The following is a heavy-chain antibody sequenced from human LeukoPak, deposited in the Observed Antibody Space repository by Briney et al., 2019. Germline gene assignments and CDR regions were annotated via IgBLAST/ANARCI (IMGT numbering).Heavy chain of an antibody. Sequence: GGSLRLSCAAPGFTFSSYAMSWVRQAPGKGLEWVSGISGSGTSTYYADSVKGRFTVSRDNSKNTLYLQMHSLRAEDTAIYYCAKVGAAAWGTAFDIWGQGTLVTVSS. CDR3: AKVGAAAWGTAFDI. CDR2: ISGSGTST. V-gene: IGHV3-23*01. CDR1: GFTFSSYA. D-gene: IGHD6-13*01. J-gene: IGHJ3*02.